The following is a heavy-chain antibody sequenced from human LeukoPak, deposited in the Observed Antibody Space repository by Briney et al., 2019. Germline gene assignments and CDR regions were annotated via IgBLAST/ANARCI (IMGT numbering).Heavy chain of an antibody. CDR1: GGSISSGSYY. CDR2: IYTSGTT. V-gene: IGHV4-61*02. CDR3: ARGWGLQPFDF. J-gene: IGHJ4*02. Sequence: SQTLSLTCSVSGGSISSGSYYWNWIRQPAGKGLDWIGRIYTSGTTNYNPSLKSRVSISMDTSKNQFSLKLSSVTAADTAVYYCARGWGLQPFDFWGQGTLVTVSS. D-gene: IGHD1-26*01.